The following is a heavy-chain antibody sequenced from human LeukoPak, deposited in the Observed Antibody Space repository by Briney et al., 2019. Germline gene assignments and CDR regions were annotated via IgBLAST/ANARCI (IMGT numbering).Heavy chain of an antibody. D-gene: IGHD3-22*01. CDR3: ARVLRYDNSGHDSFDI. CDR1: GFTFSSYW. CDR2: INSDESST. J-gene: IGHJ3*02. V-gene: IGHV3-74*01. Sequence: PGETLSLTCAASGFTFSSYWMHWVRQAPGKGLVWVSHINSDESSTSYADSVKGRFTISRDNAENSLYLQLNSLRAEDTAVYYCARVLRYDNSGHDSFDIWGQGTMVIVSS.